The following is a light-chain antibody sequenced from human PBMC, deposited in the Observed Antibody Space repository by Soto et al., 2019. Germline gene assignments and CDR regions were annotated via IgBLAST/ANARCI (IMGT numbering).Light chain of an antibody. Sequence: TQCPRILTESVGDRVTITCRASQSICNLYAWYQQKPGKAPKLLIYDASSLESGVPSRFSGSGSGTEFTLTISRLQPDDFATYYCQQYNSYSSTFGHGTKVDI. J-gene: IGKJ1*01. CDR2: DAS. CDR3: QQYNSYSST. CDR1: QSICNL. V-gene: IGKV1-5*01.